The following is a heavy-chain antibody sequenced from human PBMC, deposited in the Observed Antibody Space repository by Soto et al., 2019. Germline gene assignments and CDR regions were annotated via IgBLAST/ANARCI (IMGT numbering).Heavy chain of an antibody. CDR1: GFTFSSYG. J-gene: IGHJ6*02. CDR2: ISYDGSNK. V-gene: IGHV3-30*18. Sequence: GESLKISCAASGFTFSSYGMHWVRQAPGKGLEWVAVISYDGSNKYYADSVKGRFTISRDNSKNTLYLQMNSLRAEDTAVYYCAKGVRSSSWYYYGMDVWGQGTTVTVSS. D-gene: IGHD6-13*01. CDR3: AKGVRSSSWYYYGMDV.